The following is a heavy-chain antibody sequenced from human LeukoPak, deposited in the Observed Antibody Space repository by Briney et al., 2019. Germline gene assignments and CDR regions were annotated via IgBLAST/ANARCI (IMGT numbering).Heavy chain of an antibody. CDR3: ARQGKTYYDILTGYYPDY. D-gene: IGHD3-9*01. CDR2: IYYSGST. CDR1: GGSISSSSYY. V-gene: IGHV4-39*01. J-gene: IGHJ4*02. Sequence: PSETLSLTCTVSGGSISSSSYYWGWIRQPPGKGLEWIGSIYYSGSTYYNPSLKSRVTISVDTSKNQFSLKLSSVTAADTAAYYCARQGKTYYDILTGYYPDYWGQGTLVTVSS.